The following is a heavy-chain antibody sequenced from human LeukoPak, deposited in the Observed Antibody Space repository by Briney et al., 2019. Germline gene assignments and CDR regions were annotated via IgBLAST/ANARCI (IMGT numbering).Heavy chain of an antibody. CDR1: GGTFSSYA. J-gene: IGHJ6*02. D-gene: IGHD5-24*01. Sequence: SVKVSCKASGGTFSSYAISWVRQAPGQGLEWMGGIIPIFGTANYAQKFQGRVTITADESTSTAYMELSSLRSEDTAVYYCAGSATHYYYGMDVWGQGTTVTVSS. CDR3: AGSATHYYYGMDV. CDR2: IIPIFGTA. V-gene: IGHV1-69*13.